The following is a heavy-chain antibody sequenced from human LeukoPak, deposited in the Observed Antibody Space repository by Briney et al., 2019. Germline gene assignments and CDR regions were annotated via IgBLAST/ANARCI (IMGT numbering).Heavy chain of an antibody. CDR3: ASLIAVAGTRDY. D-gene: IGHD6-19*01. CDR1: GYTFTSYD. V-gene: IGHV1-8*01. CDR2: MNPNSGNT. J-gene: IGHJ4*02. Sequence: ASXXVSCKASGYTFTSYDINWVRQATGQGLEWMGWMNPNSGNTGYAQKFQGRVTITRNTSISTAYMELSSLRSEDTAVYYCASLIAVAGTRDYWGQGTLVTVSS.